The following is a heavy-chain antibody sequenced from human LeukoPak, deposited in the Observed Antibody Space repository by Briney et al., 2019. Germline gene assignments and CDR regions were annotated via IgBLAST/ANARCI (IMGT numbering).Heavy chain of an antibody. V-gene: IGHV3-7*01. D-gene: IGHD3-16*01. CDR2: IKQDGSEK. J-gene: IGHJ4*02. CDR3: ARDFWLGVITFGGLRV. Sequence: PGGSLRLSCAASGFTFSSYWMSWVRQAPGKGLEWVANIKQDGSEKYYVDSVKGRFTISRDNAKNSLYLQMNSLRAEDTAVYYCARDFWLGVITFGGLRVWGQGALVTVSS. CDR1: GFTFSSYW.